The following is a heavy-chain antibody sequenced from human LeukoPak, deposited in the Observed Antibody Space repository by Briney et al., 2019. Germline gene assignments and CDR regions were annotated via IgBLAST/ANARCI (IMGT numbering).Heavy chain of an antibody. CDR1: GYSISGSNYY. J-gene: IGHJ4*02. Sequence: SETLSLTCTVSGYSISGSNYYWGWIRQPPGKGLEWIGSIFHSGGTYYNPSLKSRVTISVDTSKNQFTLKLSSVTAADTAVYYCASALTTVTQFDYWGQGTLVTVSS. CDR3: ASALTTVTQFDY. D-gene: IGHD4-17*01. CDR2: IFHSGGT. V-gene: IGHV4-39*06.